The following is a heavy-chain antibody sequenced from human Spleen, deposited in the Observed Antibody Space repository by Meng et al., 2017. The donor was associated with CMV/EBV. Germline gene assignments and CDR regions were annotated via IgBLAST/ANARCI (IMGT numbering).Heavy chain of an antibody. CDR1: GFILSAYG. CDR2: IPSDGRNK. J-gene: IGHJ4*02. V-gene: IGHV3-30*03. Sequence: LSCAGCGFILSAYGRQWVRQAPGKGLEWVAFIPSDGRNKYYADSVKGRLTISRDNSKNTLYLEMSSLRAEDTAVYHCARRLGYYFDFWGQGTLVTVSS. CDR3: ARRLGYYFDF. D-gene: IGHD3-16*01.